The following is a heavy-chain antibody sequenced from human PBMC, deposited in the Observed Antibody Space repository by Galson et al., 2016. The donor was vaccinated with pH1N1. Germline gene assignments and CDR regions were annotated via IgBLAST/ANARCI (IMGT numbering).Heavy chain of an antibody. V-gene: IGHV3-7*01. CDR2: INQDGSVQ. J-gene: IGHJ4*02. CDR3: ARAIAQVDSY. D-gene: IGHD2-21*01. CDR1: GFSLSPFW. Sequence: LRPSCAASGFSLSPFWMTWVRQAPGKGLEWVANINQDGSVQYYVDSVKGRFTISRDNAKNSLYLQMDTLRAEDTAVYYCARAIAQVDSYWGQGTLVTVSS.